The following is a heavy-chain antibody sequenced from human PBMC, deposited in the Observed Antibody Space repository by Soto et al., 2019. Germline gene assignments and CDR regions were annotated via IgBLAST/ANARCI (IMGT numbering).Heavy chain of an antibody. Sequence: QVQLVESGGGLVKPGGSLRLSCAASGFTFSDYYMSWIRQAPGKGLEWVSYISSSSSYTNYADSVKGRFSISRDNAKNSLYLQMNSLRAEDTAVYYCASMGKVGATGLGDYWGQGTLVTVSS. CDR2: ISSSSSYT. CDR1: GFTFSDYY. CDR3: ASMGKVGATGLGDY. D-gene: IGHD1-26*01. V-gene: IGHV3-11*06. J-gene: IGHJ4*02.